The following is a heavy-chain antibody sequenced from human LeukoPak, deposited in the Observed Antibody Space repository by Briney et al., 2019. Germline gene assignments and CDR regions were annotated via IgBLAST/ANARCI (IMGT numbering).Heavy chain of an antibody. D-gene: IGHD3-22*01. CDR2: IYYSGST. J-gene: IGHJ6*02. Sequence: SETLSLTCTVSGGSISSYYWSWIRQPPGKGLEWIGYIYYSGSTNYNPSLKSRVTISVDTSKNQFSLKLSSVTAADTAVYYCARHASADYYDSSGQPDGMDVWGQGTTVTVSS. CDR3: ARHASADYYDSSGQPDGMDV. CDR1: GGSISSYY. V-gene: IGHV4-59*08.